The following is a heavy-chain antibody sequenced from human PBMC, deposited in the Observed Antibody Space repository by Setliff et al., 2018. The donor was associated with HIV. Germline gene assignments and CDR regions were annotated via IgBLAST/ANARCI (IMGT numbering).Heavy chain of an antibody. J-gene: IGHJ4*02. CDR1: GGSFSGFY. Sequence: SETLSLTCAVYGGSFSGFYWSWIRQPPGKGLGWIGEINHSGSTTYSPSLKSRVTISVDTSKNHFSLKLSSVTAADTAVYYCANFLPDTAAAGPRFDYWGQGTLVTVSS. V-gene: IGHV4-34*01. CDR2: INHSGST. CDR3: ANFLPDTAAAGPRFDY. D-gene: IGHD6-13*01.